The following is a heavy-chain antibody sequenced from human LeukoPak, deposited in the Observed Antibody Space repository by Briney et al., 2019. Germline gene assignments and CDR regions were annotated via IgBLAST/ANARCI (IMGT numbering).Heavy chain of an antibody. CDR1: GYTFTGYY. J-gene: IGHJ4*02. CDR2: IIPNSGGT. Sequence: ASVKVSCKASGYTFTGYYMHWVRQAPGQGLEWMGWIIPNSGGTNYAQKFQGRVTMTRDTSISTAYMELSRLRSDDTAVYYCARGQPYYYGSGSYYYRFDYWGQGTLVTVSS. D-gene: IGHD3-10*01. CDR3: ARGQPYYYGSGSYYYRFDY. V-gene: IGHV1-2*02.